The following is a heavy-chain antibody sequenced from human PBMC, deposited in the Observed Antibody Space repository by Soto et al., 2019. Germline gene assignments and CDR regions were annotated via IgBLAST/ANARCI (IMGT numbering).Heavy chain of an antibody. CDR1: GGSISSGDYY. J-gene: IGHJ2*01. D-gene: IGHD6-19*01. CDR2: IYYSGST. V-gene: IGHV4-30-4*01. CDR3: ARGWLGYWYFDL. Sequence: QVQLQESGPGLVKPSQTLSLTCTVSGGSISSGDYYWSWIRQPPGKGLEWIGYIYYSGSTYYNPSLQSRVTIPVDTSKNQFSLKLSSVTAADTAVYYCARGWLGYWYFDLWGRGTLVTVSS.